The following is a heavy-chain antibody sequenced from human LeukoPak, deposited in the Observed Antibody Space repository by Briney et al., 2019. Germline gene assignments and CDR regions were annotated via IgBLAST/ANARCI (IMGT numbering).Heavy chain of an antibody. J-gene: IGHJ6*03. V-gene: IGHV4-4*07. CDR3: ARVKSGGRHTIFYMDV. Sequence: SETLSLTCTVAGGSISTYYWSWIRQPAGKGLEGIGLLSASGSTIYNPSLKSRVTMSVDTAKNRFSLRVTSVTAADTAMYYCARVKSGGRHTIFYMDVWGNGTTVTVSS. CDR2: LSASGST. D-gene: IGHD3-9*01. CDR1: GGSISTYY.